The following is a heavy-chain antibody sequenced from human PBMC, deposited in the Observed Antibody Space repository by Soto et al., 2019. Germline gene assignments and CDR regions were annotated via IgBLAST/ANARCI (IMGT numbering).Heavy chain of an antibody. Sequence: ASVKVSCKASGYTFTSYGISWVRQAPGQGLEWMGWISAYNGNTNYAQKLQGRVTMTTDTSTSTAYMELRSLRSDDTAVYYCARELTLDNSFDYPDPGPLLSLSS. V-gene: IGHV1-18*04. CDR2: ISAYNGNT. J-gene: IGHJ4*02. CDR3: ARELTLDNSFDY. CDR1: GYTFTSYG.